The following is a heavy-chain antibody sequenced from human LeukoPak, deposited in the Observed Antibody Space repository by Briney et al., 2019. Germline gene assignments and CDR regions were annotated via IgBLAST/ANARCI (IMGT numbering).Heavy chain of an antibody. CDR2: SNWDTNNI. J-gene: IGHJ5*02. V-gene: IGHV3-9*01. D-gene: IGHD1-7*01. CDR1: GFIFDDHA. Sequence: PGGSLRLSCVASGFIFDDHAMHWVRQAPGKGLEWVSGSNWDTNNIGYADSVKGRFTISRDNAKNSLYLQMNSLRAEDTAVYYCARDLTGTTYNWFDPWGQGTLVTVSS. CDR3: ARDLTGTTYNWFDP.